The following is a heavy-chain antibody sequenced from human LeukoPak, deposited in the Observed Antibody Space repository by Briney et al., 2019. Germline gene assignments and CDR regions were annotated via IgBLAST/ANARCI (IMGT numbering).Heavy chain of an antibody. Sequence: WGTLSLTCAVSGGSFIGYNWSWIRQPPGKGLEWIGEINHSGSTNYNPSLKSRVAISVDSSKIQFSLKLSSVTAEDTAVYYCARDFLYVGWLYTNWFDPRGKGTLVTVSS. V-gene: IGHV4-34*01. CDR3: ARDFLYVGWLYTNWFDP. CDR1: GGSFIGYN. CDR2: INHSGST. J-gene: IGHJ5*02. D-gene: IGHD3-9*01.